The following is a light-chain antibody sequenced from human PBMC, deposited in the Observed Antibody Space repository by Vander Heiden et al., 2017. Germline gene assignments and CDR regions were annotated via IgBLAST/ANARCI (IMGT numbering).Light chain of an antibody. Sequence: DIQMTQYPSSLSASVGDRVTITCRASQSISSYLNWYQQKPGKAPKLLIYAASSLQSGVPSSFSGSGSGTDFTLTISSLQPEDFATYYCQQSYSTPLTFGGGTKVEIK. J-gene: IGKJ4*01. CDR2: AAS. CDR1: QSISSY. V-gene: IGKV1-39*01. CDR3: QQSYSTPLT.